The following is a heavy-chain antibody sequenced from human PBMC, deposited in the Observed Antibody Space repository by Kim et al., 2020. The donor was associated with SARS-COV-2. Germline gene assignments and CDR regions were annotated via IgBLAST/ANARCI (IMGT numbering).Heavy chain of an antibody. V-gene: IGHV1-69*01. Sequence: YAQRFQGRVTITADESTSTAYMELSSLRSEDTAVYYCARRGGSTGSEFDYWGQGTLVTVSS. J-gene: IGHJ4*02. CDR3: ARRGGSTGSEFDY. D-gene: IGHD3-9*01.